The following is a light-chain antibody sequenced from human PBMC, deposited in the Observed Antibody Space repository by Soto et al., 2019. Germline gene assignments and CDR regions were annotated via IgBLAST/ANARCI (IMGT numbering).Light chain of an antibody. J-gene: IGKJ5*01. CDR1: QSVSSN. Sequence: EIVLTQSPATLSLSPGERATLSCRASQSVSSNLAWYQQKPGQAPRLLIYGASTRATGIPARFSGSGSGTDFTLTISSLEPEDFAVYYCQQRHNWRDTFGQGTRLEIK. CDR2: GAS. V-gene: IGKV3-11*01. CDR3: QQRHNWRDT.